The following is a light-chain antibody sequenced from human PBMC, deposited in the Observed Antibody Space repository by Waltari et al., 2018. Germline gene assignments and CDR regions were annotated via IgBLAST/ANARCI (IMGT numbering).Light chain of an antibody. J-gene: IGLJ2*01. Sequence: QSALTQPASVSGSPGQSITISCTGTSSYVGGYNSVSWYQQHPGKAPKLMIYEVNNRPSGVSNRFSGSKSGNTASLTISGLQAEDEADYYCSSYTSSSTSVVFGGGTKLTVL. V-gene: IGLV2-14*01. CDR1: SSYVGGYNS. CDR3: SSYTSSSTSVV. CDR2: EVN.